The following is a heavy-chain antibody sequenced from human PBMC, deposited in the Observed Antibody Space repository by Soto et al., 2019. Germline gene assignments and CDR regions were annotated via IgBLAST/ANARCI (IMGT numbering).Heavy chain of an antibody. CDR2: INGDGSST. CDR1: GFPFSNSW. J-gene: IGHJ4*02. Sequence: EVQLVESGGGLVQPGGSLRLSCAASGFPFSNSWMSWVRQAPGKGLVWVSRINGDGSSTNYADSVKGRFTISRDNAMKMLHLQMNSLRVEDTAVYYCVRDFRWGQGTLVTVSS. V-gene: IGHV3-74*01. CDR3: VRDFR.